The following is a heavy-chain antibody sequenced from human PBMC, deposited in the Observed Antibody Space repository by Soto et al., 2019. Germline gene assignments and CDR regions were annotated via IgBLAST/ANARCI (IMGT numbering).Heavy chain of an antibody. CDR2: ISAYNGNT. Sequence: QDQLVQSGVEVKKPGASVKVSCKASGYSFTNYGITWVRQAPGQGFEWMVWISAYNGNTNYAQKFQGRVTMTTDASTSTAYLEWRSLRSDDTAVYYCARDRGVAPRVAGNTHYYYYMDVWGKGTTVTVSS. CDR3: ARDRGVAPRVAGNTHYYYYMDV. J-gene: IGHJ6*03. CDR1: GYSFTNYG. D-gene: IGHD6-19*01. V-gene: IGHV1-18*01.